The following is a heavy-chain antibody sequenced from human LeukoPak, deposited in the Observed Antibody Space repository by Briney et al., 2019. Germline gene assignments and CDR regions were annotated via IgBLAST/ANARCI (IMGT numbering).Heavy chain of an antibody. CDR1: GYTFISYH. D-gene: IGHD3-22*01. Sequence: GASVKVSCKTSGYTFISYHMHWVRQAPGQGLEWMGVINPDGGTTIYAQNFQGRVTMTRDMSTSTVYMELTGLRSEDTAIFYCARGGFDGYCDGRGYYAWYFDLWGRGTLVTVSS. CDR3: ARGGFDGYCDGRGYYAWYFDL. J-gene: IGHJ2*01. CDR2: INPDGGTT. V-gene: IGHV1-46*01.